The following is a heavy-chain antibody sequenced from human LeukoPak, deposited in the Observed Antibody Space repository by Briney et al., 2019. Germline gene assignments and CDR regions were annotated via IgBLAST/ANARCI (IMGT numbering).Heavy chain of an antibody. CDR3: TRVLAFSSSWRS. V-gene: IGHV3-48*01. CDR2: INASNTTK. Sequence: PGGSLRLSCATSGFTFATYNMYWVRHAPGKGPEWIAYINASNTTKYYADSVKGRFTISRDNAKTSLFLQMNSLRADDTAVYYCTRVLAFSSSWRSWGQGTLVTVSS. J-gene: IGHJ5*02. CDR1: GFTFATYN. D-gene: IGHD6-13*01.